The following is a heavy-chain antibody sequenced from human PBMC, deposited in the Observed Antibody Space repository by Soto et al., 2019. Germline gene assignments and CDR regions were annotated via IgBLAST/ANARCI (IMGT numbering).Heavy chain of an antibody. D-gene: IGHD3-10*01. J-gene: IGHJ4*02. CDR1: GFTFSSYA. Sequence: GGSLRLSCAASGFTFSSYAMSWVRQAPGKGLEWVSAISGSGGSTYYEDSGKGRFTISRDNSKNTLYLQMNSLRAEDTAVYYCAKTPGGSGSYWRPDYFDYWGQGTLVTVSS. CDR2: ISGSGGST. V-gene: IGHV3-23*01. CDR3: AKTPGGSGSYWRPDYFDY.